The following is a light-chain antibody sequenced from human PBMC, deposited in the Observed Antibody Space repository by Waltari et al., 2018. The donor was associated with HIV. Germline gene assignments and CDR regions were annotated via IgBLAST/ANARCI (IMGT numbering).Light chain of an antibody. CDR2: GTT. V-gene: IGLV8-61*01. Sequence: QTVVTQEPSFSVSPGGTVTLTCGLTSGSVSTRHYPSWYQQTPGQAPRTLMYGTTTRSSGVPDRFSGSILGNRAALTITGAQADDESDYYCLLYMGSSIWVFGGGTKLTVL. J-gene: IGLJ3*02. CDR3: LLYMGSSIWV. CDR1: SGSVSTRHY.